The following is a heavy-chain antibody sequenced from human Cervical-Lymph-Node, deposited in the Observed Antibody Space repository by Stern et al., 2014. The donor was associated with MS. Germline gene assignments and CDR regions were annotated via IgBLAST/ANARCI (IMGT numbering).Heavy chain of an antibody. CDR2: ISATGGRT. D-gene: IGHD7-27*01. Sequence: VQLLESGGGLVQPGGSLRLSCAASGFAFSGYPMSWVRQAPGKGLEWVSSISATGGRTYYADSVKGRFTVSRDNSKNTLSLQMNSLRAEDTAIYYCAKILGILTYWYFDLWGRGTLVTVSS. CDR3: AKILGILTYWYFDL. V-gene: IGHV3-23*01. J-gene: IGHJ2*01. CDR1: GFAFSGYP.